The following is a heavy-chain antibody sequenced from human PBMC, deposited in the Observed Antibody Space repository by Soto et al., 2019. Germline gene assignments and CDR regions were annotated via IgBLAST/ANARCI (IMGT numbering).Heavy chain of an antibody. J-gene: IGHJ5*02. CDR3: ARDFIASAGTSYNWFDP. CDR2: TYYRSKWYN. D-gene: IGHD6-13*01. CDR1: GDSVSSNSAA. Sequence: SQTLSLTCAISGDSVSSNSAAWNWIRQSPSRGLEWLGRTYYRSKWYNDYAVSVKSRMTINPDTSKNQFSLQLNSVTPEDTAVYYCARDFIASAGTSYNWFDPWGQGTLVTVSS. V-gene: IGHV6-1*01.